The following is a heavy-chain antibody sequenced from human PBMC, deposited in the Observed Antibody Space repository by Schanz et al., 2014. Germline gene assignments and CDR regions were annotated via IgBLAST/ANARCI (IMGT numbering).Heavy chain of an antibody. CDR2: ISPYTGNT. J-gene: IGHJ3*01. V-gene: IGHV1-18*01. CDR3: AAMWGYGTATACQILEVLDV. CDR1: GYTFSDYG. Sequence: QVQLVQSGDEVKKPGASVKVSCKTSGYTFSDYGITWVRQAPGQGLEWVGWISPYTGNTHYFDKMEGRVTMTTDTSTSTAYMELRRLRTDDTAMYYCAAMWGYGTATACQILEVLDVWGQGTMVTVSS. D-gene: IGHD2-8*02.